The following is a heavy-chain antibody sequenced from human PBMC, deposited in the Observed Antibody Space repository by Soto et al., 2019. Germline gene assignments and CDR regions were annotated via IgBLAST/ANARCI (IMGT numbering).Heavy chain of an antibody. D-gene: IGHD3-9*01. Sequence: PGESLKISCKGSGYSFTSYWISWVRQMPGKGLEWMGRIDPSDSYTNYSPSFQGHVTISADKSISTAYLQWSSLKASDTAMYYCARLNAGYGPYYYYGMDVWGQGTTVTVSS. CDR2: IDPSDSYT. J-gene: IGHJ6*02. CDR3: ARLNAGYGPYYYYGMDV. CDR1: GYSFTSYW. V-gene: IGHV5-10-1*01.